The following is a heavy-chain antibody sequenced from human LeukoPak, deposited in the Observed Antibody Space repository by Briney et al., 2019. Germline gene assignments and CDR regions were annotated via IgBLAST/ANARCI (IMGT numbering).Heavy chain of an antibody. CDR2: INQDGSEK. CDR1: GFTFSTYW. J-gene: IGHJ6*04. D-gene: IGHD3-10*01. Sequence: PGGSLRLSCAASGFTFSTYWMTWFRQAPGKGLEGVANINQDGSEKYYVNFVQPRITLPRNNAKNSLYLQTNSLTAEDTALYYCARGSITMVRGVFGLGVWGKGPTGTVSS. V-gene: IGHV3-7*01. CDR3: ARGSITMVRGVFGLGV.